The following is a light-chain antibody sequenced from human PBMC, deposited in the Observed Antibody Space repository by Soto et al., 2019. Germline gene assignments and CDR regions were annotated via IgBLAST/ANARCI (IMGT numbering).Light chain of an antibody. J-gene: IGKJ1*01. CDR1: QSVSSSY. CDR2: GAS. Sequence: EIVLTQSPGTLSLSPGERATLSCRASQSVSSSYLAWYQQRPGQAPRLLIYGASSRAAGIPDRFGGSGSGTDFTLTISRLEPEDFAVYYCQQYGSSTGWTFGQGTKVEIK. CDR3: QQYGSSTGWT. V-gene: IGKV3-20*01.